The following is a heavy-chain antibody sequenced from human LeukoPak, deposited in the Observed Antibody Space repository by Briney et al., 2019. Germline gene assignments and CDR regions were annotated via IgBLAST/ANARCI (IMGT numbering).Heavy chain of an antibody. V-gene: IGHV3-23*01. J-gene: IGHJ4*02. CDR2: ISGSGGST. CDR3: AKTRQGGYYFDY. CDR1: GFTFSSYA. Sequence: GGSLRLSCAASGFTFSSYAMSWVREAPGKGLEWVSAISGSGGSTYYADSVKGRFTISRANSKNTLYLQINSLRAEDTAVYYCAKTRQGGYYFDYWGQGALVTVSS. D-gene: IGHD3-16*01.